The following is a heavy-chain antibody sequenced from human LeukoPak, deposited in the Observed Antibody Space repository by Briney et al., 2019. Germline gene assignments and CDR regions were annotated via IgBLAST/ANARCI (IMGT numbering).Heavy chain of an antibody. CDR3: ARDLGSGYYRFDY. Sequence: SQTLSLTCTVSGGSISSGDYYWSWIRQPPGKGLEWIGYIYYSGSTYYNPSLKSRVTISVDTSKNQFPLKLSSVTAADTAVYYCARDLGSGYYRFDYWGQGTLVTVSS. J-gene: IGHJ4*02. V-gene: IGHV4-30-4*08. CDR1: GGSISSGDYY. CDR2: IYYSGST. D-gene: IGHD3-22*01.